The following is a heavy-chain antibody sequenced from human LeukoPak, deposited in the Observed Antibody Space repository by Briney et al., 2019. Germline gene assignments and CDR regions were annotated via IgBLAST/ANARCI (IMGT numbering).Heavy chain of an antibody. J-gene: IGHJ4*02. CDR3: ARLQDTAMAGPPFDY. D-gene: IGHD5-18*01. V-gene: IGHV1-18*04. Sequence: EASVKVSCKASGYTFTSYYMHWVRQAPGQGLEWMGWISAYNGNTNYAQKLQGRVNMTTDTSTSTAYMELRSLRSDDTAVYYCARLQDTAMAGPPFDYWGQGTLVTVSS. CDR1: GYTFTSYY. CDR2: ISAYNGNT.